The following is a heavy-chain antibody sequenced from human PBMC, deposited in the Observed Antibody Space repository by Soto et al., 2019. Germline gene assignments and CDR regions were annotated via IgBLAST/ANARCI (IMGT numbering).Heavy chain of an antibody. V-gene: IGHV5-51*01. J-gene: IGHJ4*02. Sequence: GESLKISCKGSGYKFTNYWIAWVRQMPGKGLEWMGIIYPDDSDTRYSPSFQGQVTISADKSISTAYLQWSSLKASDSAVYYCARASSSGWHSYLPNWGQGTPVTVSS. D-gene: IGHD6-19*01. CDR3: ARASSSGWHSYLPN. CDR1: GYKFTNYW. CDR2: IYPDDSDT.